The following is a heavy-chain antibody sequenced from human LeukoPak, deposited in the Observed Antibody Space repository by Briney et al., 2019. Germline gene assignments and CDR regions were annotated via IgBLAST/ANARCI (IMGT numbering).Heavy chain of an antibody. Sequence: PSETLSLTCTVSGGSISSSSYYWGWIRQPPGKGLEWIGSIYTSGSTNYNPSLKSRVTISVDTSKNQFSLKLSSVTAADTAVYYCAREGVVVVAATPFDYWGQGTLVTVSS. D-gene: IGHD2-15*01. CDR2: IYTSGST. V-gene: IGHV4-39*07. J-gene: IGHJ4*02. CDR1: GGSISSSSYY. CDR3: AREGVVVVAATPFDY.